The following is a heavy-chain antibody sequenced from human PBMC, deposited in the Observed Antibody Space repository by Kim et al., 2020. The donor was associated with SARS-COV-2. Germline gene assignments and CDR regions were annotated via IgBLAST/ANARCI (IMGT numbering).Heavy chain of an antibody. D-gene: IGHD5-18*01. CDR2: IWPDGSNK. Sequence: GGSLRLSCAASGFTFSSYGMHWVRQAPGKGLEWVAVIWPDGSNKYYADSVKGRFTISRDNSKNTLYLQMNSLRAEDTAVYYCARFSAIQLWDYWGQGTLVTVSS. CDR3: ARFSAIQLWDY. J-gene: IGHJ4*02. CDR1: GFTFSSYG. V-gene: IGHV3-33*03.